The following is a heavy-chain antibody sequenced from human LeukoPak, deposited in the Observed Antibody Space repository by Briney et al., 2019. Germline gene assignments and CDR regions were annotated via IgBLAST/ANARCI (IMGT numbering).Heavy chain of an antibody. CDR1: GFTFSTYW. J-gene: IGHJ4*02. CDR3: ARAAVAGYDY. D-gene: IGHD6-19*01. CDR2: MNQDGSEK. Sequence: GGSLRLSCAASGFTFSTYWLSWVRQAPGKGLEWVANMNQDGSEKYYVDSVRGRFTISRDNAKNSLYVQMNSLRTEDTAVYYCARAAVAGYDYWGQGTLVTVSS. V-gene: IGHV3-7*01.